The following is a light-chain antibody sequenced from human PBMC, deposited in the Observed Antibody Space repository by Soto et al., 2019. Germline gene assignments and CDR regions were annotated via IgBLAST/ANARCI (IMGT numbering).Light chain of an antibody. V-gene: IGKV3-15*01. CDR3: QQYNTWLWT. CDR1: QNVNAN. Sequence: EVVMTQSPATLSVSPGERATLSCRASQNVNANLAWYQQKPGQAPRLLIHGASTRATGIPARFSGSGFGTEFIPTICSARSEDFAVYYWQQYNTWLWTFGQGTKVEGK. J-gene: IGKJ1*01. CDR2: GAS.